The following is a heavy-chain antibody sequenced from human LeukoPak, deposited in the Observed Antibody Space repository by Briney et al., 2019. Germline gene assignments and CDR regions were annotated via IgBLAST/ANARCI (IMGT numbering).Heavy chain of an antibody. CDR1: GGSISSYY. V-gene: IGHV4-59*12. CDR2: IYYSGST. J-gene: IGHJ4*02. D-gene: IGHD1-14*01. CDR3: ARRSTGRRCFDY. Sequence: SETLSLTCTVSGGSISSYYWSWIRQPPGKGLEWIGYIYYSGSTNYNPSLKSRVTTSVDTSKNQFSLKLSSVTAADTAVYYCARRSTGRRCFDYWGQGTLVTVSS.